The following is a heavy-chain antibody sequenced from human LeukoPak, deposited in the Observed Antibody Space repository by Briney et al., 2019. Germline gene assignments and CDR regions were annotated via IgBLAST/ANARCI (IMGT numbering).Heavy chain of an antibody. Sequence: ASVKVSCKASGYTFTGYCMHWVRQAPGQGLEWMGWINPNSGGTNYVQKFQGRVTMTRDTSISTAYMELSRLRSDDTAVYYCARARAAGPSGAFDIWGQGTMVTVSS. J-gene: IGHJ3*02. V-gene: IGHV1-2*02. D-gene: IGHD6-13*01. CDR1: GYTFTGYC. CDR3: ARARAAGPSGAFDI. CDR2: INPNSGGT.